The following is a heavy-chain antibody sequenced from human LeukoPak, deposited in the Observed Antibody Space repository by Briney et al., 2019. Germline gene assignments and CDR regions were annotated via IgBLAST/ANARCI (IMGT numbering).Heavy chain of an antibody. J-gene: IGHJ6*03. Sequence: SETLSLTCTVYGGSFSGYHWSWIRQPPGRGLEWIGEINHSGSINYNPSLKSRVTISVDTSKNQFSLKLSSVTAADTAVYYCARSGYYYDSSGYYRSYYMDVWGKGTTVTISS. CDR3: ARSGYYYDSSGYYRSYYMDV. D-gene: IGHD3-22*01. CDR1: GGSFSGYH. V-gene: IGHV4-34*01. CDR2: INHSGSI.